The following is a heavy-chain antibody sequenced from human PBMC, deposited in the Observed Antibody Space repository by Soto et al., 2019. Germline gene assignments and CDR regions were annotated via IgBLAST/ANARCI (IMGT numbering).Heavy chain of an antibody. V-gene: IGHV3-15*01. J-gene: IGHJ4*02. Sequence: EVQLVESGGGLVKPGGSLRLSCAASGFTFSNAWMSWVRQAPGKGLEWVGRIKSKTDGGTTDYAAPVKGRFTISRDDSKNTLYLQMNSLKTEETAVYYCATALVVPAANHWGQGTLVTVSS. CDR3: ATALVVPAANH. D-gene: IGHD2-2*01. CDR1: GFTFSNAW. CDR2: IKSKTDGGTT.